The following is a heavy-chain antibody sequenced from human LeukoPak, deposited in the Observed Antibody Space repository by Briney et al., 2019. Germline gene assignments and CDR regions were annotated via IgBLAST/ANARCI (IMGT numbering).Heavy chain of an antibody. CDR2: IRYDGSNK. CDR1: GFTFSSYG. CDR3: AKGIAAAGSYFDC. V-gene: IGHV3-30*02. J-gene: IGHJ4*02. D-gene: IGHD6-13*01. Sequence: GGSLRLSCAASGFTFSSYGMHWVRQAPGKGLEWVAFIRYDGSNKYYADSVKGRFTISRDNSKNTLYLQMNSLRAEDTAVYYCAKGIAAAGSYFDCWGQGTLVTVSS.